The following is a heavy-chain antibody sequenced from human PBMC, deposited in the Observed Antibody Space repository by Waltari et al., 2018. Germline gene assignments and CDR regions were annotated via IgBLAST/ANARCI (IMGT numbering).Heavy chain of an antibody. V-gene: IGHV4-59*11. D-gene: IGHD2-15*01. CDR3: AREGGQDDAFDI. Sequence: QVQLQESGPGLVKPSETLSLTCTVSGGSISSHYWSWIRQPPGKGLEWIGYIYYSGSTNYNPSLKSRVTISVDTSKNQFSLKLSSVTAADTAVYYCAREGGQDDAFDIWGQGTMVTVSS. CDR2: IYYSGST. J-gene: IGHJ3*02. CDR1: GGSISSHY.